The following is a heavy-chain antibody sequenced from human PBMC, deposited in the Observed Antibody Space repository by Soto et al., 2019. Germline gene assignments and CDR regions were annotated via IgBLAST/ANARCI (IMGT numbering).Heavy chain of an antibody. V-gene: IGHV4-34*01. D-gene: IGHD3-22*01. Sequence: QVQLQQWGAGLLKPSETLSLTCAVYGGSFSGYYWSWIRQPPGKGLEWIGEINHSGSTNYNPSLKRRVTISVDTSKNQFSLKLSSVTAADTAVYYCAREIVATHWGQGTLVTVSS. CDR3: AREIVATH. J-gene: IGHJ4*02. CDR1: GGSFSGYY. CDR2: INHSGST.